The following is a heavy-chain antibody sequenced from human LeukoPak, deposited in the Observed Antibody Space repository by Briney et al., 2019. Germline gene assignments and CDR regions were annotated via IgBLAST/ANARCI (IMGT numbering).Heavy chain of an antibody. D-gene: IGHD4-23*01. V-gene: IGHV4-59*01. CDR1: GGSITGYY. CDR2: VFHSGSF. Sequence: SETLSLTCTVSGGSITGYYWSWIRQPPGKGLEWIGYVFHSGSFNYNPSLKSRVTISVDTSKSHFSLNLNSVTAADTAVYYCAGYFSDSVGYFDYWGQGTLVTVSS. J-gene: IGHJ4*02. CDR3: AGYFSDSVGYFDY.